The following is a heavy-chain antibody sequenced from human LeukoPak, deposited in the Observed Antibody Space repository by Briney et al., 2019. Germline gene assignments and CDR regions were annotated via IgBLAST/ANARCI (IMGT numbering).Heavy chain of an antibody. D-gene: IGHD6-13*01. CDR2: IYHSGST. CDR1: GYSISSGYY. J-gene: IGHJ6*03. V-gene: IGHV4-38-2*02. Sequence: SETLSLTCTVSGYSISSGYYWGWIRQPPGKGLEWIGIIYHSGSTYYNPSLKSRVTISVDTSKNQFSLKLSSVTAADTAVYYCARADYSSTWSHDYYYMDVWGKGTTVTVSS. CDR3: ARADYSSTWSHDYYYMDV.